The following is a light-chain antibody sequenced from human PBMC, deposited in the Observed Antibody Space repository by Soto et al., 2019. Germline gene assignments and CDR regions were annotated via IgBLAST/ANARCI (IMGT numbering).Light chain of an antibody. J-gene: IGKJ1*01. V-gene: IGKV3-20*01. CDR3: QQYAGSPWT. CDR2: GAS. Sequence: EIVLTQSPGTLSLSPGERATLSCRASQSVSSSYLAWYQQKPGQAPRLLIYGASRRATGIPDRFSGSGSGTDFTLTISRLEPEDFAVYYCQQYAGSPWTFGQGTKVEIK. CDR1: QSVSSSY.